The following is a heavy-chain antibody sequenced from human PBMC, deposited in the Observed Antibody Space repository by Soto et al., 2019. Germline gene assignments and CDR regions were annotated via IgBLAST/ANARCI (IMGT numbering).Heavy chain of an antibody. Sequence: SLRLSCAASGFPFSSYGMHWVRQAPGKGLEWVAVISYDGSIKYYADSVKGRFTVSRDNSKNTLYLQMNTLRADDTAVYYCAKVAQGDPLISDYGMDVWGQGTTVTVSS. D-gene: IGHD2-21*02. V-gene: IGHV3-30*18. CDR3: AKVAQGDPLISDYGMDV. CDR2: ISYDGSIK. J-gene: IGHJ6*02. CDR1: GFPFSSYG.